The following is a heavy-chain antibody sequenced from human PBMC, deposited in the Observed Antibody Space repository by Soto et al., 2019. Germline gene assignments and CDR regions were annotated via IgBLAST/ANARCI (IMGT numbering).Heavy chain of an antibody. Sequence: PGGSLRLSCAASGFTFSSYAMSWVRQAPGKGLEWVSAISGSGGSTYYADSVKGRFTISRDNSKNTLYLQMNSLRAEDTAVYYCAKSWYYYGSGSYPYFDYWGQGTLVTVSS. V-gene: IGHV3-23*01. CDR1: GFTFSSYA. D-gene: IGHD3-10*01. CDR3: AKSWYYYGSGSYPYFDY. J-gene: IGHJ4*02. CDR2: ISGSGGST.